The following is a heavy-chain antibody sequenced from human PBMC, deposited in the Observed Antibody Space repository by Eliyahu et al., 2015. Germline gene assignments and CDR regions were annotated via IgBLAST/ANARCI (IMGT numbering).Heavy chain of an antibody. CDR2: ISYDGSNK. CDR1: GFTFSSYA. V-gene: IGHV3-30*01. J-gene: IGHJ4*02. CDR3: VTTVTTGY. D-gene: IGHD4-17*01. Sequence: QVQLVESGGGVVQPGRSLRLSCAASGFTFSSYAMHWVRQAPGKGLEWVAVISYDGSNKYYADSVKGRFTISRDNSKNTLYLQMNSLRAEDTAVYYCVTTVTTGYWGQGTLVTVSS.